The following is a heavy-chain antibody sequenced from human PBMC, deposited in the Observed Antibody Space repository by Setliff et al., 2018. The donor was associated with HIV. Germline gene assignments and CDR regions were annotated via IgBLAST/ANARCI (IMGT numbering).Heavy chain of an antibody. J-gene: IGHJ4*02. CDR1: GYTFSSYY. Sequence: ASVKVSCKASGYTFSSYYMHWVRQAPGQGLEWMGIINPSGGSTAYPQKFQGRVTITRDTSASTGYMEVNSLRPEDTAVYYCARDRIPKRGYTYREPDFDSWGQGTLVTVSS. CDR3: ARDRIPKRGYTYREPDFDS. V-gene: IGHV1-46*01. CDR2: INPSGGST. D-gene: IGHD3-16*02.